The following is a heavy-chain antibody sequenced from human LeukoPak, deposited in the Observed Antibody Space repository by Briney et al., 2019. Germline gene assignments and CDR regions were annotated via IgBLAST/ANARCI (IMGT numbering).Heavy chain of an antibody. V-gene: IGHV3-53*01. Sequence: GGSLRLSCAASGFTVSSNYMSWVRQAPGKGLEWVSVIYSGGSTYYADSVKGRFTISRDDSRNTLYLQMTSLRAEDTAVYYCARGQSVGWEIGVCDFWGQGSLVTVAS. J-gene: IGHJ4*02. CDR1: GFTVSSNY. CDR3: ARGQSVGWEIGVCDF. CDR2: IYSGGST. D-gene: IGHD1-26*01.